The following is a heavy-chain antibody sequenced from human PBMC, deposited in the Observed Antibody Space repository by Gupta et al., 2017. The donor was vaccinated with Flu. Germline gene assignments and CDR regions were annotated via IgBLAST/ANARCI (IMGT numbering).Heavy chain of an antibody. V-gene: IGHV4-31*03. Sequence: QVQLQESGPGLVTPSQTLTLTRIVSGGSISSGGFYWGWLRHHPGKRLEWIGYIYYNGDTFYNPSLESRVSISVDTSKNQFSLTVNSVTAADTAVYYCAREAPPPWTYDFWGQGTLVTVSS. CDR1: GGSISSGGFY. CDR3: AREAPPPWTYDF. CDR2: IYYNGDT. J-gene: IGHJ4*02. D-gene: IGHD1-1*01.